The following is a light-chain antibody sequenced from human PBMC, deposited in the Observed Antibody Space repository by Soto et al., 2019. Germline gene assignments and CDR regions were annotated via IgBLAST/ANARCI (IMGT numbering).Light chain of an antibody. CDR2: AAS. J-gene: IGKJ5*01. CDR3: QRSYSTPPT. CDR1: QSISSY. V-gene: IGKV1-39*01. Sequence: DIQMTQSPSSLSASVGERVTITCRASQSISSYLNWYQQKPGKAPKLLIYAASSLQSGVPSRFSGSGSGTDFTLTISSLQPEDFATYYCQRSYSTPPTFGQGTRLEIK.